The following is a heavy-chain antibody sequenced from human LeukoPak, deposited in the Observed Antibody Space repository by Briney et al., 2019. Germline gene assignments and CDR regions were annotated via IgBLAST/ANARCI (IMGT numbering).Heavy chain of an antibody. Sequence: GGSLRLSCAASGFTFDDYAMHWVRQAPGKGLERVSGISWNSGSIGYADSVKGRFTISRDNAKNSLYLQINSLRAEDTALYYCAKTPTRGFSRYSSSWYDYWGQGTLVTVSS. CDR3: AKTPTRGFSRYSSSWYDY. CDR1: GFTFDDYA. J-gene: IGHJ4*02. D-gene: IGHD6-13*01. V-gene: IGHV3-9*01. CDR2: ISWNSGSI.